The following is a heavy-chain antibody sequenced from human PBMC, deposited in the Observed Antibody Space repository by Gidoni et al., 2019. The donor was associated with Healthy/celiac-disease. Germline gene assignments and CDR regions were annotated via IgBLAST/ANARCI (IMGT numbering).Heavy chain of an antibody. CDR1: GGTFSSYA. CDR3: ARGGMITFGGVIVNNWFDP. CDR2: IIPIFGTA. V-gene: IGHV1-69*01. D-gene: IGHD3-16*02. J-gene: IGHJ5*02. Sequence: QVQLVQSGAEVKKPGSSVTVSCKASGGTFSSYAISWVRQAPGQGLEWMGGIIPIFGTANYAQKFQGRVTITADESTSTAYMELSSLRSEDTAVYYCARGGMITFGGVIVNNWFDPWGQGTLVTVSS.